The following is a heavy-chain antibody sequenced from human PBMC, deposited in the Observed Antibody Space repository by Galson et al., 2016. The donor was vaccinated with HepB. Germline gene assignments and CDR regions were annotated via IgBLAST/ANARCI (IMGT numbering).Heavy chain of an antibody. CDR2: INSDGSGT. V-gene: IGHV3-74*01. CDR1: GFTFRNHW. Sequence: SLRLSCAASGFTFRNHWMHWVRQAPGKGLVWISRINSDGSGTTYADSVKGRFTISRDNAKNTVYLQMDSLRAEDTAVCYCARVYDYVWVGSHFDYWGQGTLVTVSS. D-gene: IGHD3-16*01. J-gene: IGHJ4*02. CDR3: ARVYDYVWVGSHFDY.